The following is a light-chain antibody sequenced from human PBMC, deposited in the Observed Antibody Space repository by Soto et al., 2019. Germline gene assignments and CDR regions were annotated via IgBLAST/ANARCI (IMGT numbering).Light chain of an antibody. CDR2: EYN. V-gene: IGLV1-51*02. J-gene: IGLJ3*02. Sequence: QSVLTQPPSVSAAPGQKVTISCSGSSSNIGNNYVSWYQQLPGTAPKLLIYEYNKRPSGIPDRFSGSKSGTSATLGITGLQTGDEADYYCGTWDSSLSAWVFGGGTQLTVL. CDR1: SSNIGNNY. CDR3: GTWDSSLSAWV.